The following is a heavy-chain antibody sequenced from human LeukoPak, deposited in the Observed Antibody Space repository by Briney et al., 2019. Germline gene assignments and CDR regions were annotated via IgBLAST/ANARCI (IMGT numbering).Heavy chain of an antibody. CDR1: GFTFRSDW. Sequence: GGSLRLSCAASGFTFRSDWMSWVRQSPEKGLEWAANINPDGSATYYVDSVKGRFIISRDNTKNSLYLQMNSLKSEDTAVYYCARGSDSNFGARDGFDYWGQGTLVTVSS. CDR3: ARGSDSNFGARDGFDY. V-gene: IGHV3-7*03. D-gene: IGHD3-16*01. CDR2: INPDGSAT. J-gene: IGHJ4*02.